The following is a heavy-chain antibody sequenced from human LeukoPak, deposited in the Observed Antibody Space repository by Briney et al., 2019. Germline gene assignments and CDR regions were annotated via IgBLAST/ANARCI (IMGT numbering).Heavy chain of an antibody. CDR3: ARHQTIITIFGVAPPYYFDY. Sequence: ASETLSLTCTVSGGSISSSSYYWGWIRQPPGKGLEWIGSIYYSGSTYYNPSLKSRVTISVDTSKNQFSLKLSSVTAADTAVYYCARHQTIITIFGVAPPYYFDYWGQGTLVTVSS. CDR2: IYYSGST. D-gene: IGHD3-3*01. V-gene: IGHV4-39*01. CDR1: GGSISSSSYY. J-gene: IGHJ4*02.